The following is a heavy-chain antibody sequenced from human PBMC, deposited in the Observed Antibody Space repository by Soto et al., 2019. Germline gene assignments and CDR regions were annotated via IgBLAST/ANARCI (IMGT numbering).Heavy chain of an antibody. CDR1: GGTCSSYA. CDR2: IIPIFGTA. Sequence: QVQLVQSGAEVTKPGSSVKVSCTASGGTCSSYAISWVRQAPGQGLEWMGGIIPIFGTANYAQKFQGRVTITADKSTSTAYMELRSLRSEDTAVYYCESPNPGYYYGMDVWGQGTTVTVSS. J-gene: IGHJ6*02. V-gene: IGHV1-69*06. CDR3: ESPNPGYYYGMDV.